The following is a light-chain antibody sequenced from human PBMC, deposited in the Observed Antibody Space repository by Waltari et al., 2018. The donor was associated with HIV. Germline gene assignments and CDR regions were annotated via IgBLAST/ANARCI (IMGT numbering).Light chain of an antibody. Sequence: DIVMTQTPDSLIVSPGERASINCRSTQSLLYNPNGKNFLVWYQQKPGKPPKLLIYWASIRESGVLARFSGSGSGTNFTLTISSLQPEDVATYFCQQYFSTPWTFGQGTKV. CDR3: QQYFSTPWT. CDR2: WAS. V-gene: IGKV4-1*01. CDR1: QSLLYNPNGKNF. J-gene: IGKJ1*01.